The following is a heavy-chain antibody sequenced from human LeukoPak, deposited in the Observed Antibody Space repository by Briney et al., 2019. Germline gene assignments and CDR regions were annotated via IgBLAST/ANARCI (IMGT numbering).Heavy chain of an antibody. D-gene: IGHD5-24*01. J-gene: IGHJ5*02. CDR2: ISGSGGST. Sequence: GGSLRLSCAASGFTFSSYAMSWVRQAPGKGLEWVSAISGSGGSTYYADSVKGRFTISRDNSKNTLYLQMNSLRPDDTAIYYCARLGADGFYWFDPWGQGTVITVSS. V-gene: IGHV3-23*01. CDR1: GFTFSSYA. CDR3: ARLGADGFYWFDP.